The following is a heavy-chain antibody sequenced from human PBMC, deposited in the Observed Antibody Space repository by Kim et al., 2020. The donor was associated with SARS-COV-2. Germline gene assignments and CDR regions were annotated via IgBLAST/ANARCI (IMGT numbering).Heavy chain of an antibody. CDR3: ARGKFFDY. Sequence: SQTLSLTCAISGDSLSSNIWTWIRQSPSRGLEWLGRAYYTSKWNNDYAPSLKSRITIKPDTSKNQVSLQLDSVTPEDTAVYFCARGKFFDYWDQGTLVTVSS. CDR1: GDSLSSNI. CDR2: AYYTSKWNN. J-gene: IGHJ4*02. V-gene: IGHV6-1*01.